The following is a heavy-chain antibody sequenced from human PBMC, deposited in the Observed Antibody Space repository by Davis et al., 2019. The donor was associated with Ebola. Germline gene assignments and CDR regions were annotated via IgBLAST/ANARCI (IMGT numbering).Heavy chain of an antibody. J-gene: IGHJ5*02. CDR1: GGSISSYY. Sequence: MPSETLSLTRTVSGGSISSYYWSWIRQPPGKGLEWIGYIYYSGSTNYNPSLKSRVTISVDTSKNQFSLKLSSVTAADTAVYYCARLVRNWFDPWGQGTLVTVSS. CDR2: IYYSGST. CDR3: ARLVRNWFDP. V-gene: IGHV4-59*08.